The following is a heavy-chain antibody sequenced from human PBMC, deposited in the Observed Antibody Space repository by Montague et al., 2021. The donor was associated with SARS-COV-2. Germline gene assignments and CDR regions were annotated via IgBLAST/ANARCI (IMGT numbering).Heavy chain of an antibody. J-gene: IGHJ2*01. CDR1: GGSISSGGYY. V-gene: IGHV4-31*03. CDR2: IYYSGST. Sequence: TLSLTRTVSGGSISSGGYYWSWIRQHPGKGLEWIGYIYYSGSTYYXPSLKSRVTISVDTSKNQFSLKMSSVTAADTAVYYCARSPEPMIILIITSPNWYFDLWGRGTLVTVSS. D-gene: IGHD3-22*01. CDR3: ARSPEPMIILIITSPNWYFDL.